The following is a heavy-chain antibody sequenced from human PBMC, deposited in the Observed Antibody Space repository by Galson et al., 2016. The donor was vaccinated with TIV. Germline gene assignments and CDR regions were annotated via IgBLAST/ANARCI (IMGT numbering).Heavy chain of an antibody. CDR2: MYYSGNT. Sequence: SETLSLTCAVSGYSITSGYYWGWIRQPPGKGLEWIGSMYYSGNTYSNPSIKSPLTLSLDTSQNQISLKLSPVTAADTAVSYCMRKGSTVTMHHYFGVDVWGLVTTVIVSS. D-gene: IGHD4-17*01. CDR3: MRKGSTVTMHHYFGVDV. V-gene: IGHV4-38-2*01. CDR1: GYSITSGYY. J-gene: IGHJ6*01.